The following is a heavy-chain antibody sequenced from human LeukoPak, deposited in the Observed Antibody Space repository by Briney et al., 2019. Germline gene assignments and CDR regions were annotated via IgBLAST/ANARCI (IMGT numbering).Heavy chain of an antibody. CDR2: IIDSGVT. Sequence: GGSLRLSCAASGFTPSSFRMSWVRQAPGKGLEWVSRIIDSGVTNYADSVKGRFTISRDNSKNTLYLQMNSLIAEDTAAYYCTKGASVYVTGPDFWGPGTLVTVSS. CDR1: GFTPSSFR. V-gene: IGHV3-23*01. J-gene: IGHJ4*02. D-gene: IGHD3-9*01. CDR3: TKGASVYVTGPDF.